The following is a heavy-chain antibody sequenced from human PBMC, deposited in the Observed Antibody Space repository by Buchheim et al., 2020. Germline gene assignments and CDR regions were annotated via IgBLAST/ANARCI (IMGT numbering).Heavy chain of an antibody. J-gene: IGHJ6*03. CDR3: ARRLEVMAAAGVPDYYYYMDV. V-gene: IGHV3-11*01. CDR1: GFTFSDYY. D-gene: IGHD6-13*01. Sequence: QVQLVESGGGLVKPGGSLRLSCAASGFTFSDYYMSWIRQAPGKGLEWVSYISSSGSTIYYADSVKCRFTISRDNAKNSLYLQMNSLRAEDTAVYYCARRLEVMAAAGVPDYYYYMDVWGKGTT. CDR2: ISSSGSTI.